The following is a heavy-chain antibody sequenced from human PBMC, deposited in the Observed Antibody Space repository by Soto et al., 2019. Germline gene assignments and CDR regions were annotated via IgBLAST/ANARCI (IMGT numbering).Heavy chain of an antibody. J-gene: IGHJ4*02. Sequence: QVQLLQSGTEVKEHGASVKVSCKASGYTFTSFDISWVRQAPGQGLEWVGWTTASNTHTNYAQKLQGRVTMTTDTSTPTAYMARRSLRSDDTAIYYCARGGYISGYHYWGQGPLVTVSS. CDR1: GYTFTSFD. D-gene: IGHD3-22*01. CDR3: ARGGYISGYHY. V-gene: IGHV1-18*04. CDR2: TTASNTHT.